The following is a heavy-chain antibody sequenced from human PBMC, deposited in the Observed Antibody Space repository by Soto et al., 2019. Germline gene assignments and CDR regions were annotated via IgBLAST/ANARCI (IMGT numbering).Heavy chain of an antibody. J-gene: IGHJ3*02. CDR1: GYSVSSAYY. V-gene: IGHV4-38-2*01. CDR2: ISHGGSS. Sequence: PAETLSLTCVVSGYSVSSAYYWGWIRQPPGRGLEWIGSISHGGSSYYSPSLKSRLTISMDTSTNQSSLRLRSVTAADTAVYYCAITRPSEGRLLLGPRIDGFDMWGQGTLVTV. D-gene: IGHD3-22*01. CDR3: AITRPSEGRLLLGPRIDGFDM.